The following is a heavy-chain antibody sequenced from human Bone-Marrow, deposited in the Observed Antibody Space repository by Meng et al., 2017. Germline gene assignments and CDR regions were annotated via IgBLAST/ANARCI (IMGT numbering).Heavy chain of an antibody. J-gene: IGHJ6*02. V-gene: IGHV4-39*07. CDR2: IYYSGST. Sequence: ESLKISCTVSGGSISSSSYYWGWIRQPPGKGLEWIGSIYYSGSTYYNPSLKSRVTISVDTSKNQSSLKLSSVTAADTAVYYCARDYSGYSYGYGYYYGMDVWGQGTTVTVSS. CDR1: GGSISSSSYY. CDR3: ARDYSGYSYGYGYYYGMDV. D-gene: IGHD5-18*01.